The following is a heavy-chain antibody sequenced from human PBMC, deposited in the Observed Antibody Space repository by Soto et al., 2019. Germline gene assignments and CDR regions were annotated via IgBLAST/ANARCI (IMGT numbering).Heavy chain of an antibody. Sequence: GGSLRLSCAASGFTFSSYAMSWVRQAPGKGLEWVSLIVGSAARTYYADSVKGRFTISRDNSKNTLYLQMNSLRAEDTAVYYCAKDQMYSGSHTGFGIWGQGTMVTVSS. J-gene: IGHJ3*02. V-gene: IGHV3-23*01. CDR3: AKDQMYSGSHTGFGI. D-gene: IGHD1-26*01. CDR1: GFTFSSYA. CDR2: IVGSAART.